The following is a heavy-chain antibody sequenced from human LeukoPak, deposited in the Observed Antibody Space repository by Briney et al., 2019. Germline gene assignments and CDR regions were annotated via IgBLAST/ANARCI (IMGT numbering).Heavy chain of an antibody. CDR1: GFTFSSYA. CDR3: ASLYGGNPLGY. D-gene: IGHD4-23*01. V-gene: IGHV3-66*01. CDR2: IYSGGST. Sequence: GGSLRLSCAASGFTFSSYAMHWVRQAPGKGLEWVSVIYSGGSTYYADSVKGRFTISRDNSKNTLYLQMNSLRAEDTAVYYCASLYGGNPLGYWGQGTLVTVSS. J-gene: IGHJ4*02.